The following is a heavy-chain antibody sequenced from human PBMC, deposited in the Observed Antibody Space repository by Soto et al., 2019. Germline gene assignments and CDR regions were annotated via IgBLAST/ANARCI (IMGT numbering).Heavy chain of an antibody. CDR3: AKDGYCSVSSCLAWDYYYGMDV. D-gene: IGHD2-15*01. J-gene: IGHJ6*02. Sequence: QVQLVESGGGVVQPGRSLRLSCAASGFIFSSYDMHWVRQAPGKGLEWVAVISHDGSNKYYADSVRGRFTISRDNSKNTLFLQMNSLRAEDTAVYYCAKDGYCSVSSCLAWDYYYGMDVWGQGTTVTVSS. V-gene: IGHV3-30*18. CDR2: ISHDGSNK. CDR1: GFIFSSYD.